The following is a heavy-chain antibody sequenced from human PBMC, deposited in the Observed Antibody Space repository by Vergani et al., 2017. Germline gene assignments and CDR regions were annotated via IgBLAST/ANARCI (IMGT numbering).Heavy chain of an antibody. CDR3: ARGGEYSSSWYVHYYYIDV. V-gene: IGHV1-69*06. Sequence: QVQLVQSGAEVKKPGASVKVSCKASGGTFSSYAISWVRQAPGQGLEWMGGIIPIFGTANYAQKFQGRVTITADKSTSTAYMELSSLRSEDMAVYYCARGGEYSSSWYVHYYYIDVWGKGTTVTVSS. CDR2: IIPIFGTA. D-gene: IGHD6-13*01. CDR1: GGTFSSYA. J-gene: IGHJ6*03.